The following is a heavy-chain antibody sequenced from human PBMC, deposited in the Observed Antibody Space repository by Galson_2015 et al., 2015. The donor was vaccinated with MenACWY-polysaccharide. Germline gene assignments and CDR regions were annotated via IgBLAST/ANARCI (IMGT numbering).Heavy chain of an antibody. D-gene: IGHD2-2*03. Sequence: SLRLSCAVSGFTFSSYAMSWVRQAPGKGLEWVSTIDYKEGVRTHYADSVKGRFTISRDNSKNTVYLQIDSLRADDTAVYYCATWITAHFDFWGQGTPVTVSS. J-gene: IGHJ4*02. CDR3: ATWITAHFDF. CDR2: IDYKEGVRT. CDR1: GFTFSSYA. V-gene: IGHV3-23*01.